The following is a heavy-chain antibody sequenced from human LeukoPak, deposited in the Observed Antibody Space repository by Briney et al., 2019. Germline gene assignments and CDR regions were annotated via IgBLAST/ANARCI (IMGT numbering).Heavy chain of an antibody. CDR1: GGTFSSYA. CDR2: IIPILGIA. D-gene: IGHD3-22*01. V-gene: IGHV1-69*04. CDR3: ARDLGPYDSSNYYQDS. J-gene: IGHJ4*02. Sequence: ASVKVSCKASGGTFSSYAISWVRQAPGQGLEWMGRIIPILGIANYAQKFQGRVTITADKSTSTAYMELSSLRSEDTAVYYCARDLGPYDSSNYYQDSWGQGTLVTVSS.